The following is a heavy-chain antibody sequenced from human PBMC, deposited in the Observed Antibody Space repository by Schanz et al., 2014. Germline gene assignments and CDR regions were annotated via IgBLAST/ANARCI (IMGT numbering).Heavy chain of an antibody. CDR2: TNTNSGDT. D-gene: IGHD2-8*02. V-gene: IGHV1-2*02. Sequence: QVQLVQSGAEMKKPGASVKVSCKASGYIFIGYYIHWVRQAPGPGLEWMGWTNTNSGDTKIAQKFQGSVTMTRDPSISEAYMELTSLRSDDTAVYYCAREPLGCTGSGCQTYDAFDIWGQGTMVTVSS. J-gene: IGHJ3*02. CDR3: AREPLGCTGSGCQTYDAFDI. CDR1: GYIFIGYY.